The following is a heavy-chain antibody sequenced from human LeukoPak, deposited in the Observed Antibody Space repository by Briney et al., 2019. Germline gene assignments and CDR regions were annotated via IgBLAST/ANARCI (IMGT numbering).Heavy chain of an antibody. Sequence: GASLKVSCKASGGTFRSNALSWVRQAPGQGLEWLGAIIPSFDATNYAQKFQGRITITLDGSANTAYMELTSLRSEDTAVYYCARNDMAAAGTFAFWGQGTLVTVSS. V-gene: IGHV1-69*01. D-gene: IGHD6-13*01. CDR2: IIPSFDAT. CDR1: GGTFRSNA. J-gene: IGHJ4*02. CDR3: ARNDMAAAGTFAF.